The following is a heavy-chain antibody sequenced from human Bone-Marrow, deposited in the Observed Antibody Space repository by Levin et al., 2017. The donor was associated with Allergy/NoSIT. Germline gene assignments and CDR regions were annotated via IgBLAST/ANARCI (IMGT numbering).Heavy chain of an antibody. Sequence: SETLSLTCTVSGGSIRSYYWTWIRQTPGKGLEWVGYIYYNGNTNYTPSLKSRVTISVDTSKNHFSLKLTSVTAADTAVYYCARVASDYSDNSGSPTPPCYVDYWGQGTLVTVSS. D-gene: IGHD3-22*01. V-gene: IGHV4-59*01. CDR1: GGSIRSYY. J-gene: IGHJ4*02. CDR3: ARVASDYSDNSGSPTPPCYVDY. CDR2: IYYNGNT.